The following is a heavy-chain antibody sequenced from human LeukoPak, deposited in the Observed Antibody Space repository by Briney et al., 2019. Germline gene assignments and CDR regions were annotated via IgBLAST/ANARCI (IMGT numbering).Heavy chain of an antibody. CDR3: ARDRTHYYDSSGYYSRWEY. D-gene: IGHD3-22*01. J-gene: IGHJ4*02. V-gene: IGHV1-46*01. CDR2: INPRGGTT. Sequence: AASVKVSCKASGYTFTSYFMYWVRQAPGQGLEWMGLINPRGGTTRYAQKFQGRVTMTRDTSTSTVYMELSSLRSEDTAMYYCARDRTHYYDSSGYYSRWEYWGQGTLGTVSS. CDR1: GYTFTSYF.